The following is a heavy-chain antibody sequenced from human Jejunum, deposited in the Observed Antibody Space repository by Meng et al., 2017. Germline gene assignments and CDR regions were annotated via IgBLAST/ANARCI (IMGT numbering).Heavy chain of an antibody. D-gene: IGHD3-9*01. J-gene: IGHJ4*02. Sequence: GESLKISCKGSGYSFTKYWIGWARQMPGKGLEWMGIIYPGDSDTRYSPYFQGQVTIAADTSISTAYLQWSSLKDSDPAMYYCASRYYDILTGFWYCFDFWGQGTPVTVSS. CDR2: IYPGDSDT. CDR3: ASRYYDILTGFWYCFDF. V-gene: IGHV5-51*01. CDR1: GYSFTKYW.